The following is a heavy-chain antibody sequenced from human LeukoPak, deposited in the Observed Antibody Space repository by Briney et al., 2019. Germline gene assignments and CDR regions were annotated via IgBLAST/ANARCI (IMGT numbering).Heavy chain of an antibody. J-gene: IGHJ4*02. CDR1: GYTFTGYY. V-gene: IGHV1-2*02. Sequence: EASVKVSCKASGYTFTGYYMHWVRQAPGQGLEWMGWISPNSGGTNYAQKFQGRVTMARDTSISTAYMELRSLRSGDTAVYYCARDFREGPVDYWGQGTLVTVSS. CDR3: ARDFREGPVDY. CDR2: ISPNSGGT.